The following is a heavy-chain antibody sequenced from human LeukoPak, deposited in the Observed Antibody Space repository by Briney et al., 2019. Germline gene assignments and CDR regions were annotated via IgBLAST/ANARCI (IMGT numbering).Heavy chain of an antibody. CDR2: IYYSGST. D-gene: IGHD3-10*01. J-gene: IGHJ3*02. CDR1: GFAFSSNS. Sequence: LRLSCAASGFAFSSNSMNWVRQHPGKGLEWIGYIYYSGSTYYNPSLKSRVTISVDTSKNQFSLKLSSVTAADTAVYYCARDASGGILDAFDIWGQGTMVTVSS. V-gene: IGHV4-31*02. CDR3: ARDASGGILDAFDI.